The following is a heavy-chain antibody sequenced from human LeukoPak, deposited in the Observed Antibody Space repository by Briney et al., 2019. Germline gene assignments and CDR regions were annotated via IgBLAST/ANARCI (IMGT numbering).Heavy chain of an antibody. Sequence: GESLKISCKGSGYSFTSYWFGWGRQMPGKGLEWMGSIYPGDSDTRYSPSFQGQVTISADKSISTAYLQWSSLKASDTAMYYCARLVGYCGGGSCYHFDYWGQGTLVTVSS. CDR2: IYPGDSDT. CDR3: ARLVGYCGGGSCYHFDY. V-gene: IGHV5-51*01. J-gene: IGHJ4*02. D-gene: IGHD2-15*01. CDR1: GYSFTSYW.